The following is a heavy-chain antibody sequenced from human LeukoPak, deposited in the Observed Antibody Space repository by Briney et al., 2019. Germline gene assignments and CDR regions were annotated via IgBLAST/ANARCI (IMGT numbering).Heavy chain of an antibody. CDR3: ARKGPGNFDP. CDR2: IYYSGST. CDR1: GGSISSYY. V-gene: IGHV4-59*01. D-gene: IGHD1-14*01. J-gene: IGHJ5*02. Sequence: SETLSLTCTVSGGSISSYYWSWTRQPPGKGLEWIGYIYYSGSTNYNPPLKSRVTISVDTSKNQFSLKLSSVTAADTAVYYCARKGPGNFDPWGQGTLVTVSS.